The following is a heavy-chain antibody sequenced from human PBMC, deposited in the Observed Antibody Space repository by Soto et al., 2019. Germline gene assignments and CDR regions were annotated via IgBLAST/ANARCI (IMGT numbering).Heavy chain of an antibody. CDR3: AKGEGSSGSYSLFDY. CDR2: ISWNSGSI. CDR1: GFTFDDYA. V-gene: IGHV3-9*01. D-gene: IGHD3-22*01. Sequence: EVQLVESGGGLVQPGRSLRLSCAASGFTFDDYAMHWVRQAPGKGLEWVSGISWNSGSIGYADSVKGRFTISRDNAKNSLYLQMNSLRAEDTALYYCAKGEGSSGSYSLFDYWGQGTLGTVSS. J-gene: IGHJ4*02.